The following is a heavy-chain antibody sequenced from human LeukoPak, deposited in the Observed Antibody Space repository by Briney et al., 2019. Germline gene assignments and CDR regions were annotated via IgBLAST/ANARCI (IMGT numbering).Heavy chain of an antibody. CDR3: ATLGYCSSTSCYGLRDAFDI. CDR2: IYSSGST. CDR1: GFTVSSNY. J-gene: IGHJ3*02. D-gene: IGHD2-2*01. Sequence: PGGSLRLPCAASGFTVSSNYMSWVRQAPGKGLEWVSVIYSSGSTYYADSVKGRFTISRDNSKNTLYLQMNSLRAEDTAVYYCATLGYCSSTSCYGLRDAFDIWGQGTMVTVSS. V-gene: IGHV3-53*01.